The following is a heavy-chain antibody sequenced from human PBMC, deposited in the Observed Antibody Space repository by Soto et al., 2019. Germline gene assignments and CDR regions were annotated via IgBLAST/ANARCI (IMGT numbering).Heavy chain of an antibody. CDR2: IHYTGST. J-gene: IGHJ6*02. Sequence: SETLSLTCTVSGGSTSGYYWSWIRQPPGKGLEWIAYIHYTGSTNYNPSLKSRATISVDTSKNQFSLRLSSVTAADTAVYYCIRGRKYYQYAMEVWGQGTAVTVSS. V-gene: IGHV4-59*01. CDR3: IRGRKYYQYAMEV. CDR1: GGSTSGYY.